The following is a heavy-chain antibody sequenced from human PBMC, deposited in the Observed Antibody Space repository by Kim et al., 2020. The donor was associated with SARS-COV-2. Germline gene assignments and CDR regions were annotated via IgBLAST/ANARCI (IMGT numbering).Heavy chain of an antibody. J-gene: IGHJ5*02. CDR1: GGSISSSSYY. CDR2: IYYSGST. D-gene: IGHD2-15*01. V-gene: IGHV4-39*01. CDR3: ARLGCSGGSCYSGFDP. Sequence: SETLSLTCTVSGGSISSSSYYWGWIRQPPGKGLEWIGSIYYSGSTYYNPSLKSRVTISVDTSKNQFSLKLSSVTAADTAVYYCARLGCSGGSCYSGFDPWGQGTLVTVSS.